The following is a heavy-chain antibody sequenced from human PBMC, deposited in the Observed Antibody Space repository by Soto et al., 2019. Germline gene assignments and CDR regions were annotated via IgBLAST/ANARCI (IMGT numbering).Heavy chain of an antibody. D-gene: IGHD4-17*01. J-gene: IGHJ4*02. CDR2: IYHSGST. CDR3: ARGVTTVTTIDY. Sequence: SETLSLTCAVSGGSISSGGYSWSWFRQPPGKGLEWIGYIYHSGSTYYNPSLKSRVTISVDRSKNQFSLKLSSVTAADTAVYYCARGVTTVTTIDYWGQGTLVTVS. V-gene: IGHV4-30-2*01. CDR1: GGSISSGGYS.